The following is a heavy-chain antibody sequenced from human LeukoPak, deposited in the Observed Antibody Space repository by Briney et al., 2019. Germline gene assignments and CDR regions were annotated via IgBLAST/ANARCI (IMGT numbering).Heavy chain of an antibody. V-gene: IGHV3-7*01. CDR1: GFTFSSSW. J-gene: IGHJ2*01. CDR2: IQQDGSDK. Sequence: GGSLRLSCAASGFTFSSSWMSWVRQAPGKGLEWVANIQQDGSDKYYVDSVKGRFTISRDNAKNSLYLQMNSLRAEDTAVYYCARVGQQYYYDSSGYSRSYWYFDLWGRGTLVTVSS. CDR3: ARVGQQYYYDSSGYSRSYWYFDL. D-gene: IGHD3-22*01.